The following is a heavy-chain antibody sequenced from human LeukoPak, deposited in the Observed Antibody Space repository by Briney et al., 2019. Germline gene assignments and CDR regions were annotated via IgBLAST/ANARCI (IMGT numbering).Heavy chain of an antibody. V-gene: IGHV3-48*01. CDR2: ITLSSSTT. Sequence: GGSLRLSCAASGFNFNNYNMNWVRQAPGKGLEWVSYITLSSSTTYYVDSVKGRFTISRDNSKNTLYLQMNSLRPEDTAVSYCARSGPPLGQNYYYSYYMDVWGKGTTVTVSS. D-gene: IGHD3-10*01. J-gene: IGHJ6*03. CDR3: ARSGPPLGQNYYYSYYMDV. CDR1: GFNFNNYN.